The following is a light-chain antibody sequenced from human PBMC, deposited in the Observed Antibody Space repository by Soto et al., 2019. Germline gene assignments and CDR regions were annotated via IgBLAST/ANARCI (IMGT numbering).Light chain of an antibody. V-gene: IGLV2-14*03. Sequence: QSVLTQPASVSGSPGQSITISCTGTSSDVGGYNFVSWYQQHPGKAPKLIIYEVTSRPSGVSNRFSASKSGNTASLTISGLQSEDEADYYCNSYTTSSTLVFGTGTKVTVL. CDR2: EVT. J-gene: IGLJ1*01. CDR3: NSYTTSSTLV. CDR1: SSDVGGYNF.